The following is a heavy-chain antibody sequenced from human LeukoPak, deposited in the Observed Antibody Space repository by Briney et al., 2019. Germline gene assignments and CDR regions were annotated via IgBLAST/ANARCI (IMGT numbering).Heavy chain of an antibody. CDR2: ITSSNYI. V-gene: IGHV3-21*01. Sequence: GGSLRLSCTASGFTFSRYSLNWVRQAPGKGLEWVSSITSSNYIYYADSVKGRFTISRDNAKNSLYLQMNSLGAEDTAVYYCARVSCSGGSCLDYWGQGTLVTVSS. CDR3: ARVSCSGGSCLDY. CDR1: GFTFSRYS. D-gene: IGHD2-15*01. J-gene: IGHJ4*02.